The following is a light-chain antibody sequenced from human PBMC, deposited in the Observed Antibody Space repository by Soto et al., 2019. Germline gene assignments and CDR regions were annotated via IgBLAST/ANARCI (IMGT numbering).Light chain of an antibody. CDR2: GAS. Sequence: EIVVTQSPGTLSLSPGERATLSCRASQSVSSSYLAWYQQKPGQAPKLLIYGASSRATGIPDRFSGSGSGTDFPLTISRMEPEDFAVYYCQQYGSSPRTFGQGTRLAMK. CDR3: QQYGSSPRT. V-gene: IGKV3-20*01. CDR1: QSVSSSY. J-gene: IGKJ5*01.